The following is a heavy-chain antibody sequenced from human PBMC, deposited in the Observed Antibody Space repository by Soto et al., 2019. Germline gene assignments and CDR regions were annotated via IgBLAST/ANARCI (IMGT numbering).Heavy chain of an antibody. CDR2: TYYRSNWRH. J-gene: IGHJ4*02. V-gene: IGHV6-1*01. D-gene: IGHD6-19*01. Sequence: SQTLSLTCAISGDSVSSNTAAWNWIRSSPSRGLEWLGRTYYRSNWRHDYAVSVKSRITVNPDTSKNHFSLQLNSVTPDDTAVYYCARGVAGSGFDLWVQGTMVIVSS. CDR1: GDSVSSNTAA. CDR3: ARGVAGSGFDL.